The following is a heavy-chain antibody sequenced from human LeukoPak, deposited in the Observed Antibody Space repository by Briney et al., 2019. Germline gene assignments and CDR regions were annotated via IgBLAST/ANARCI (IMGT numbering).Heavy chain of an antibody. Sequence: GASVKVSCRASGYTFTSYGISWVRQAPGQGLEWMGWISAYNGNTNYAQKLQGRVTMTTDTSTSTAYMKLRSLRSDATAVYYCARGGKYSGSTVRDYWGQGTLVTVSS. J-gene: IGHJ4*02. D-gene: IGHD5-12*01. CDR3: ARGGKYSGSTVRDY. CDR1: GYTFTSYG. CDR2: ISAYNGNT. V-gene: IGHV1-18*01.